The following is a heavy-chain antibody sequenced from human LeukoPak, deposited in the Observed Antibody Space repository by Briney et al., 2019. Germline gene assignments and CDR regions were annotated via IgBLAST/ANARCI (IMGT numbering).Heavy chain of an antibody. Sequence: SETLPLPCTAPVGPFGIYYWSWFRRPPGRGRGWIGYIYYSGSTNYNPSLKSRVTISVDTSKNQFSLKLSSVTAADTAVYYCARGRLGTGSDYWGQGTLVTVSS. CDR1: VGPFGIYY. CDR2: IYYSGST. CDR3: ARGRLGTGSDY. D-gene: IGHD3/OR15-3a*01. J-gene: IGHJ4*02. V-gene: IGHV4-59*01.